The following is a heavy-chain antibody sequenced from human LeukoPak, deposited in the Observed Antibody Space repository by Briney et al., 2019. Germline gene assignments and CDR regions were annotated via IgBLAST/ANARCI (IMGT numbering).Heavy chain of an antibody. V-gene: IGHV4-4*09. Sequence: SETLSLTCAISGGSFSGYFWSWIRQPPGKGLEWIGYIYTSGSTNYNPSLKSRVTISVDTSKNQFSLKLSSVTAADTAVYYCARLPGTWFDPWGQGTLATVSS. CDR2: IYTSGST. CDR3: ARLPGTWFDP. D-gene: IGHD1-1*01. J-gene: IGHJ5*02. CDR1: GGSFSGYF.